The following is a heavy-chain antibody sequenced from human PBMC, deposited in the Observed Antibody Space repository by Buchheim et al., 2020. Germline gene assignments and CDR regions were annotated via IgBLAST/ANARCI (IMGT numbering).Heavy chain of an antibody. D-gene: IGHD3-22*01. CDR3: ARGNYYDSSGYYLGFYYYYGMDV. CDR2: INHSGST. Sequence: QVQLQQWGAGLLKPSETLSLTCAVYGGSFSGYYWSWIRQPPGKGLEWIGEINHSGSTNYNPSLQSRVTISVDTSKNQFSLKLSSVTAADTAVYYCARGNYYDSSGYYLGFYYYYGMDVWGQGTT. V-gene: IGHV4-34*01. J-gene: IGHJ6*02. CDR1: GGSFSGYY.